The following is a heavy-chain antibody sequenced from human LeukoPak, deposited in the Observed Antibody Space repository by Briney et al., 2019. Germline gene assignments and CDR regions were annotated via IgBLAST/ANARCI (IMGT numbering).Heavy chain of an antibody. V-gene: IGHV3-23*01. D-gene: IGHD3-3*01. CDR2: ISGSGGST. CDR1: GFTFSSYA. CDR3: AKDPKWYYDFWSGYVASDV. J-gene: IGHJ6*02. Sequence: PGGSLRLSCAASGFTFSSYAMSWVRQAPGKGLEWVSGISGSGGSTYYADSVKGRFTISRDNSKNTLYLQMNSLRAEDTAVYYCAKDPKWYYDFWSGYVASDVWGQGTTVTVSS.